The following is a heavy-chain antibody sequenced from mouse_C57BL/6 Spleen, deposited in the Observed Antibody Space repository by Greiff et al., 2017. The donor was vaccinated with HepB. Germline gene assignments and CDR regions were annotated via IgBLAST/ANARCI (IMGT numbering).Heavy chain of an antibody. CDR3: ARHEKVYYDYDDYAMDY. D-gene: IGHD2-4*01. CDR1: GYTFTEYT. V-gene: IGHV1-62-2*01. Sequence: VQLQQSGAELVKPGASVKLSCKASGYTFTEYTIHWVKQRSGQGLEWIGWFYPGSGSIKYNEKFKDKATLTADKSSSTVYMELSRLTSEDSAVYFCARHEKVYYDYDDYAMDYWGQGTSVTVSS. CDR2: FYPGSGSI. J-gene: IGHJ4*01.